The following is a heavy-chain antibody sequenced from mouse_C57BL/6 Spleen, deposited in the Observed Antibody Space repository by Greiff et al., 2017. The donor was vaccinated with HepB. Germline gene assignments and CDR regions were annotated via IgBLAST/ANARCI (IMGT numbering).Heavy chain of an antibody. CDR1: GYSFTDYN. Sequence: EVQLQQPGPELVKPGASVKISCKASGYSFTDYNMNWVKQSNGKSLEWIGVINPNYGTTSYNQKFKGKATLTVDQSSSTAYMQLNSLTSEDSAVYYCARRYYGSSLWYFDVWGTGTTVTVSS. CDR2: INPNYGTT. J-gene: IGHJ1*03. V-gene: IGHV1-39*01. D-gene: IGHD1-1*01. CDR3: ARRYYGSSLWYFDV.